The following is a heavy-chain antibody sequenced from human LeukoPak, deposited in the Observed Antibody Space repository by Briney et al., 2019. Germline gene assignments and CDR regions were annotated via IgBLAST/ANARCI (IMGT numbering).Heavy chain of an antibody. Sequence: GGSLRLSCAASGFTFSSYGMSWVRQAPGKGLEWVSTISGSGGSTYYADSVKGRFTISRDNSKSALYLQMNSLRAEDTAVYYCARDFNKIIVAGTVYWGQGSLVTVSS. V-gene: IGHV3-23*01. CDR1: GFTFSSYG. J-gene: IGHJ4*02. CDR3: ARDFNKIIVAGTVY. D-gene: IGHD6-19*01. CDR2: ISGSGGST.